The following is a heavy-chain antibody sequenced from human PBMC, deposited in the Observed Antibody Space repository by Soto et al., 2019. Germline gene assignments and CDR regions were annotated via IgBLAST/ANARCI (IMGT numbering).Heavy chain of an antibody. CDR3: TSHHYCDTESGY. CDR2: IKSKTDGGTS. CDR1: GFTSSNAC. D-gene: IGHD4-17*01. V-gene: IGHV3-15*07. Sequence: GSLRLSRVASGFTSSNACRNWVRQAPGKGLEWVGRIKSKTDGGTSDYAAPVKGRFTISRDDSKNTLYLQMNSLKTEDTSVYYYTSHHYCDTESGYWGRGTRVTVPS. J-gene: IGHJ4*02.